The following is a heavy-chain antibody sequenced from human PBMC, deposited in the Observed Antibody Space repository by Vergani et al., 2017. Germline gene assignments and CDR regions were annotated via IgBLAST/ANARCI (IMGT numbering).Heavy chain of an antibody. CDR2: INPNSGGT. D-gene: IGHD3-22*01. Sequence: QVQLVQSGAEVKKPGASVEVSCKASGYTFTGYYMHWVRQAPGQGLEWMGWINPNSGGTNYAQKFQGRVTITADESTSTAYMELSSLRSEDTAVYYCARDSFYXYDSSGYSPGTFDYWGQGTLVTVSS. V-gene: IGHV1-2*02. CDR1: GYTFTGYY. CDR3: ARDSFYXYDSSGYSPGTFDY. J-gene: IGHJ4*02.